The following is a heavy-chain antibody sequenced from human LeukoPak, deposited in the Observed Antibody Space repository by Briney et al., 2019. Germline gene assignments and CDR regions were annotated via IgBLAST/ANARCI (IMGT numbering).Heavy chain of an antibody. J-gene: IGHJ4*02. CDR2: IYYSGST. Sequence: SETLSLTCTVSGGSISSYYWSWIRQPPGKGLEWIGYIYYSGSTNYNPSLKSRVTISVDTSKNQFSLKLSSVTAADTAVYYCARGLRGWNFDYWGQGTLGTVSS. D-gene: IGHD6-19*01. CDR3: ARGLRGWNFDY. CDR1: GGSISSYY. V-gene: IGHV4-59*01.